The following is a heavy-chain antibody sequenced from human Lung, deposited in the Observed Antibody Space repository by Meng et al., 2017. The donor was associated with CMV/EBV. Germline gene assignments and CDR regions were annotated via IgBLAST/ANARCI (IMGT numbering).Heavy chain of an antibody. V-gene: IGHV5-51*01. J-gene: IGHJ5*02. CDR3: ARQLDTRTWDNWFYP. D-gene: IGHD2-2*01. Sequence: ESXKISXQGSGYSFTSYWIAWVRQMPGKGLEWMGSIYPGDSDTTYSPSFQGQVTISADNSISTTYLQWNSLRASDTAMYYCARQLDTRTWDNWFYPWGQGXLVT. CDR2: IYPGDSDT. CDR1: GYSFTSYW.